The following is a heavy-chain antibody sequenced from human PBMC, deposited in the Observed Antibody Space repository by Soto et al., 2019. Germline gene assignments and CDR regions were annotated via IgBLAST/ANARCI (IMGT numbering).Heavy chain of an antibody. Sequence: SETLSLTCAVSGGSISSGGYSWSWIRQPPGKGLEWIGYMYHSGSTYYNPSLKSRVTISVDTSKNQFSLKLSSVTAADTAVYYCARHRRSGGSCYYFDYWGQGTLVTVSS. J-gene: IGHJ4*02. CDR2: MYHSGST. CDR1: GGSISSGGYS. D-gene: IGHD2-15*01. V-gene: IGHV4-30-2*01. CDR3: ARHRRSGGSCYYFDY.